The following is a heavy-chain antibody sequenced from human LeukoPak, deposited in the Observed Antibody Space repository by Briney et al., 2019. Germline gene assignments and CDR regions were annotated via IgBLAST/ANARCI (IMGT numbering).Heavy chain of an antibody. V-gene: IGHV3-74*01. Sequence: GGSLRLSCAASGFTFSSYWMHWVRQAPGKGLVWISRINTDGSSTSYADSVKGRFTISRGNAKNTLYLQMNSLRAEDTAVYYCARGGWIQLWPHLYYFDYWGQGTLVTVSS. CDR3: ARGGWIQLWPHLYYFDY. CDR1: GFTFSSYW. J-gene: IGHJ4*02. D-gene: IGHD5-18*01. CDR2: INTDGSST.